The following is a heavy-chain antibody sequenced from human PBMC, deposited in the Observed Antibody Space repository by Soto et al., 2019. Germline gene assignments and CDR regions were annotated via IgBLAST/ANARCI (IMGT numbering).Heavy chain of an antibody. CDR2: INHSGST. J-gene: IGHJ5*02. CDR1: GGSFSGYY. CDR3: ARGLQLWA. D-gene: IGHD5-18*01. Sequence: QVQLQQWGAGLLKPSETLSLTCAVYGGSFSGYYWSWIRQPPGKGLEWIGEINHSGSTNYNPSLKSRVPISVDTSKNQFSLKLSSVTAADTAVYYCARGLQLWAWGQGTLVTVSS. V-gene: IGHV4-34*01.